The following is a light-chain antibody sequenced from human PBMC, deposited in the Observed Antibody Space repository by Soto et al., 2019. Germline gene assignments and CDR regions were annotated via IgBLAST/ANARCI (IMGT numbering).Light chain of an antibody. J-gene: IGLJ3*02. CDR3: SSYTSSSTPLV. Sequence: QAVVTQPASVSGSPGQSITISCTGTSSDVGGYNYVSWYQQHPGKAPKLMIYDVTNRPSGVSNRFSGSKSGNTASLTISGRQAEDEADYYCSSYTSSSTPLVFGGGTKLTVL. V-gene: IGLV2-14*01. CDR2: DVT. CDR1: SSDVGGYNY.